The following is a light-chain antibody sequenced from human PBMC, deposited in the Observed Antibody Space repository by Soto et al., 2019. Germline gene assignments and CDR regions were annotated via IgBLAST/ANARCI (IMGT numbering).Light chain of an antibody. CDR1: QSLLHSNGYNY. Sequence: DIVMTQSPLSLPVIPGEPASISCRSSQSLLHSNGYNYLDWYLQKPGQSPQLLISLGSNRASGVPDRCSGSGSGTDFTLKISRVEAEDVGVYYCMQDLQAPYTFGQGTKLEIK. CDR2: LGS. V-gene: IGKV2-28*01. CDR3: MQDLQAPYT. J-gene: IGKJ2*01.